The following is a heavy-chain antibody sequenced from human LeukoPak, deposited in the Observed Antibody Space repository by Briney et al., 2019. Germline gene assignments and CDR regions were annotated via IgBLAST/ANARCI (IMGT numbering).Heavy chain of an antibody. D-gene: IGHD6-6*01. V-gene: IGHV3-74*01. CDR1: GFTFSRYW. CDR2: INTDGSST. J-gene: IGHJ6*02. Sequence: RGSLRLSCAAPGFTFSRYWMHWVRQAPGKGLVWVSRINTDGSSTTYANSVKGRFTISRDNAKNTLYLQMNSLRAEDTAVYYCARPMYSSSSFIKYYYYYVMDVWGQGTTVTVSS. CDR3: ARPMYSSSSFIKYYYYYVMDV.